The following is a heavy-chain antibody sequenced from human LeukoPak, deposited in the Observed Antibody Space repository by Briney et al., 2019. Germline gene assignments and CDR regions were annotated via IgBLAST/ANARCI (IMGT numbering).Heavy chain of an antibody. Sequence: ASVKVSCKASGYTFTGYYMHWVRQAPGQGLEWMGWINTNTGNPTYAQGFTGRFVFSLDTSVSTAYLQISSLKAEDTAVYYCARNPRPSGWYDHGWFDPWGQGTLVTVSS. D-gene: IGHD6-19*01. CDR1: GYTFTGYY. CDR2: INTNTGNP. V-gene: IGHV7-4-1*02. CDR3: ARNPRPSGWYDHGWFDP. J-gene: IGHJ5*02.